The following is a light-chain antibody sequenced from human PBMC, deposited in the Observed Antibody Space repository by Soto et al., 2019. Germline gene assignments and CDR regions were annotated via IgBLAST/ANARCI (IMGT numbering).Light chain of an antibody. CDR2: DAS. J-gene: IGKJ1*01. V-gene: IGKV3-15*01. CDR3: QQYSNWPRP. CDR1: QSVSSK. Sequence: EIVMTQSPATLSVSPGERATLSCRACQSVSSKLAWYQQKPGQAPRLLIYDASTRATGIPDRFSGSGSGTEFTLTISSLQSEDFAVYYCQQYSNWPRPFGQGTKVDIK.